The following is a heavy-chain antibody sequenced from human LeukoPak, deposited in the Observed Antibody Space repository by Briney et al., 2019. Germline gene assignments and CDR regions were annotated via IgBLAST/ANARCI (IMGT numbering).Heavy chain of an antibody. CDR2: INHSGST. V-gene: IGHV4-34*01. Sequence: SETLSLTCAVYGGSFSGYYWSWIRQPPGKGLEWIGEINHSGSTNYNPSLKSRVTMSVDTSKNQFSLKLSSVTAADTAVYYCARGYDILTGQVGAFDIWGQGTMVTVSS. CDR1: GGSFSGYY. CDR3: ARGYDILTGQVGAFDI. D-gene: IGHD3-9*01. J-gene: IGHJ3*02.